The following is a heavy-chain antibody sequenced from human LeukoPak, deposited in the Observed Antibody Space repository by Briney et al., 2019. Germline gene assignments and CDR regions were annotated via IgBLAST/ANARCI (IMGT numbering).Heavy chain of an antibody. J-gene: IGHJ4*02. CDR2: MNPNSGNT. D-gene: IGHD2-21*01. V-gene: IGHV1-8*02. CDR1: GYTFTSYD. CDR3: AIQGPTLDY. Sequence: ASVKVSCKASGYTFTSYDINWVRQATGQGLEWMGWMNPNSGNTGYAQKFQGRVTMTRDTSTSTVYMELSSLRSEDTAVYYCAIQGPTLDYWGQGTLVTVSS.